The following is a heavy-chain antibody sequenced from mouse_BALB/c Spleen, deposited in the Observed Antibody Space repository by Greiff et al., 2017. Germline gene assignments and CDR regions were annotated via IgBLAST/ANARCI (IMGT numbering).Heavy chain of an antibody. J-gene: IGHJ4*01. CDR1: GFAFSSYD. V-gene: IGHV5-12-1*01. D-gene: IGHD2-3*01. Sequence: VQVVESGGGLVKPGGSLKLSCAASGFAFSSYDMSWVRQTPEKRLEWVAYISSGGGSTYYPDTVKGRFTISRDNAKNTLYLQMSSLRSEDTAMYYCARENDGYYYAMDYWGQGTSVTVSS. CDR3: ARENDGYYYAMDY. CDR2: ISSGGGST.